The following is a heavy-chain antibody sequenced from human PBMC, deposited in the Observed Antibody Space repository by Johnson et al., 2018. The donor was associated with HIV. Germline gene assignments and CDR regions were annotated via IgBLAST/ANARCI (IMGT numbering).Heavy chain of an antibody. CDR1: GFGFSRYV. CDR2: SNSDGTST. CDR3: AKDEQWLNDAFDI. Sequence: VLLVESGGGVVQPGRSLRASCAASGFGFSRYVMHWVRQAPGKGLVWVSRSNSDGTSTSYADSVKGRFTISRDNSENTLYLQMNSLRAEDTAVYYCAKDEQWLNDAFDIWGQGTMVTVSS. J-gene: IGHJ3*02. D-gene: IGHD6-19*01. V-gene: IGHV3-74*01.